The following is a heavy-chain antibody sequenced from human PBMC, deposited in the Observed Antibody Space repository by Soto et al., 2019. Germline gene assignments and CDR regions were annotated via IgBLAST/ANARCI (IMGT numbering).Heavy chain of an antibody. V-gene: IGHV3-30*18. D-gene: IGHD2-2*01. J-gene: IGHJ4*02. CDR2: ISYDGSNK. Sequence: GGSLRLSCAASGFTFTTYGMNWVRQAPGKGLEWVAVISYDGSNKLYADSVRGRFAISRDNSKNTLYLQMDSLRPEDTAVYYCAKDRGYCSSTICFNIPDFDYWGQGAPVTVSS. CDR3: AKDRGYCSSTICFNIPDFDY. CDR1: GFTFTTYG.